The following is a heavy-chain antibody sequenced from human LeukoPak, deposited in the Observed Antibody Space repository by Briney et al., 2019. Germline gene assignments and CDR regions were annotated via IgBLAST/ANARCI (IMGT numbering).Heavy chain of an antibody. V-gene: IGHV3-7*01. D-gene: IGHD3-22*01. J-gene: IGHJ4*02. CDR2: IKQDGSEK. Sequence: GGSLRLSCAASGFTFSSYWMSWVRQAPGKGLEWVANIKQDGSEKYYVDSVKGRFTISRDNAKNSLSLQMNSLRAEDTAVYYCARDGSDSAGYYYALWGQGTLVTVSS. CDR3: ARDGSDSAGYYYAL. CDR1: GFTFSSYW.